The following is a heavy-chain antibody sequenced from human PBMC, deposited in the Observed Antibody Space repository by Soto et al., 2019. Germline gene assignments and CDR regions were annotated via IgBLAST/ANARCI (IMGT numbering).Heavy chain of an antibody. CDR1: GFTVSSYA. D-gene: IGHD3-16*01. J-gene: IGHJ6*03. Sequence: EVQLLESGGGLVQPGGSLRLSCAASGFTVSSYAMSWVRQAPGKGLEWVSVISGSGSTYSADSVKVRFTISRDSSKNTVYLQMNSLRAEDTAVYYCAKALRFTFTTGYYMDVWGRGTTVTVS. CDR2: ISGSGST. V-gene: IGHV3-23*01. CDR3: AKALRFTFTTGYYMDV.